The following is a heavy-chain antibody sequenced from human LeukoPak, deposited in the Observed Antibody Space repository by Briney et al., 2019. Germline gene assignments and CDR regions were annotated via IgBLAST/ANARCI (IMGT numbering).Heavy chain of an antibody. Sequence: ASVKVSCKASGYTFTGYYMHWVRQAPGQGLEWMGWINPNSGGTNYAQKFQGRVTMTRDTSISTAYMEPSRLRSDDTAVYYCARDFTMIVVVGAFDIWGQGTMVTVSS. J-gene: IGHJ3*02. CDR1: GYTFTGYY. D-gene: IGHD3-22*01. V-gene: IGHV1-2*02. CDR3: ARDFTMIVVVGAFDI. CDR2: INPNSGGT.